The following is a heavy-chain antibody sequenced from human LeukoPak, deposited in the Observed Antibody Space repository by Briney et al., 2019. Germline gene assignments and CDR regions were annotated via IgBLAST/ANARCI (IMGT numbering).Heavy chain of an antibody. D-gene: IGHD6-25*01. Sequence: PGGSLRLSCAASGFTFSNAWMTWVRQAPGKGLEWVARVKSKRDGGTIDYAAPVKGRFTISRDDSKDALYLQMNSLEIEDAAVYYCTTVGSAWNFDYWGQGTLLTVSS. V-gene: IGHV3-15*01. CDR1: GFTFSNAW. J-gene: IGHJ4*02. CDR2: VKSKRDGGTI. CDR3: TTVGSAWNFDY.